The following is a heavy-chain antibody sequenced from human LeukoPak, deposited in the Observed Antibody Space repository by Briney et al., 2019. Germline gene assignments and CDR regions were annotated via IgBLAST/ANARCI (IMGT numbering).Heavy chain of an antibody. J-gene: IGHJ4*02. CDR3: AKDPYGTRYFDY. D-gene: IGHD2-2*01. Sequence: GGSLRLSCTASGFTLSDYWMSWVRQAPGKGLEWVANVKQDGSEKYYVDSVKGRFTISRDNSKNTVYLQMNSLRAEDTAVYYCAKDPYGTRYFDYWGQGTLVTVSS. CDR1: GFTLSDYW. V-gene: IGHV3-7*03. CDR2: VKQDGSEK.